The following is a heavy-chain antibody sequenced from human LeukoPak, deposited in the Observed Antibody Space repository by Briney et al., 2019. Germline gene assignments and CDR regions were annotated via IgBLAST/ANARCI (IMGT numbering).Heavy chain of an antibody. V-gene: IGHV3-9*01. J-gene: IGHJ4*02. Sequence: GRSLRLSCVASGFTFDDYAMHWVRQGPGKGLEWVSGISWNSNTIRYADSVKGRFTLSRDNAKNSLVLEMNSLKDEDTAFYYCARGRAVANYFDYWGQGILVTVSS. CDR3: ARGRAVANYFDY. CDR1: GFTFDDYA. D-gene: IGHD6-19*01. CDR2: ISWNSNTI.